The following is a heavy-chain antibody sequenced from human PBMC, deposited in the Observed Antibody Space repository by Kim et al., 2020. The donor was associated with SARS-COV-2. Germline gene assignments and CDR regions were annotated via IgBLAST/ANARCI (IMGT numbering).Heavy chain of an antibody. J-gene: IGHJ4*02. CDR2: ISSSSSYT. D-gene: IGHD6-13*01. Sequence: GGSLRLSCAASGFTFSDYYMSWIRQAPGKGLEWVSYISSSSSYTNYADSVKGRFTISRDNAKNSLYLQMNSLRAEDTAVYYCARVAAAGKLYFDYWGQGTLVTVSS. CDR3: ARVAAAGKLYFDY. V-gene: IGHV3-11*05. CDR1: GFTFSDYY.